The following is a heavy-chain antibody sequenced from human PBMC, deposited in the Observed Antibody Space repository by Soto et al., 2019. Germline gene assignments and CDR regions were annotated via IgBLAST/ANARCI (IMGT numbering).Heavy chain of an antibody. CDR2: ISTTSTYI. CDR3: VRACRSTSCSKGLYYFEY. V-gene: IGHV3-21*01. CDR1: GFTCSTYG. D-gene: IGHD2-2*01. Sequence: PRGPLRLCCAASGFTCSTYGMNWVRQAPGKGLEWVSSISTTSTYIYYADSVRGRFTISRDNAKNSLYLQMDSLRAEDTAVYYCVRACRSTSCSKGLYYFEYWRQGT. J-gene: IGHJ4*02.